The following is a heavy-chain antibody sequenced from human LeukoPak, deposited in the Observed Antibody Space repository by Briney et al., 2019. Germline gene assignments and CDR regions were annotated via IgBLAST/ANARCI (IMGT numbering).Heavy chain of an antibody. J-gene: IGHJ3*02. D-gene: IGHD1-14*01. CDR1: GFTVSTNY. V-gene: IGHV3-66*01. Sequence: GGSLRLSCAASGFTVSTNYMSWVRQAPGKGPEWVSVIYSRGSTYYADSVKGRFTISRDNSKSTLYLQMNSLRDEDTALYYCARGGPEDAFDIWGQGTTVIVSS. CDR2: IYSRGST. CDR3: ARGGPEDAFDI.